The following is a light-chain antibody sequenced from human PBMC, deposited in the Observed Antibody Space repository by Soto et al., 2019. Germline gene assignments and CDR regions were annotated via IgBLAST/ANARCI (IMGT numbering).Light chain of an antibody. CDR2: AAS. CDR3: QQANSFPLT. J-gene: IGKJ4*01. V-gene: IGKV1D-12*01. Sequence: DIQMTQSPSSVSASVVDRVTSTYRASQGISSWLAWYHQKPGKAPKLLIYAASSLQSGVPSRFIGSGSGTDFTLTISSLQPEDFATYYCQQANSFPLTFGGGTKVEIK. CDR1: QGISSW.